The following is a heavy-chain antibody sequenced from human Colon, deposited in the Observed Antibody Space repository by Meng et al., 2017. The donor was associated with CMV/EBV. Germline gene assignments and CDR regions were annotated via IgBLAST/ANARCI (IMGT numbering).Heavy chain of an antibody. Sequence: SCAASGFTFSSYDMHWVRQATGKGLEWVSAIGTAGDTYYPGSVKGRFTISRENAKNSLYLQMNSLKVEDTAVYYCAREARKAYKLLSGDYYYGMDVWGQGTTVTVSS. CDR3: AREARKAYKLLSGDYYYGMDV. V-gene: IGHV3-13*01. J-gene: IGHJ6*02. CDR1: GFTFSSYD. CDR2: IGTAGDT. D-gene: IGHD2-2*01.